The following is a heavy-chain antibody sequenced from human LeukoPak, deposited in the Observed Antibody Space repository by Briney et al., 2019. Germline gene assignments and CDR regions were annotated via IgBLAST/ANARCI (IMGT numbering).Heavy chain of an antibody. Sequence: ETLSLTCAVYGGSFSGYYWSWIRQPPGKGLEWVSSTSSSSSYIYYADSVKGRFTISRDNAKNSMYLPMNSLRAEDTAMYYCARDCGGSCYSFRAFDIWGQGTMVTVSS. D-gene: IGHD2-15*01. CDR1: GGSFSGYY. CDR2: TSSSSSYI. CDR3: ARDCGGSCYSFRAFDI. V-gene: IGHV3-21*01. J-gene: IGHJ3*02.